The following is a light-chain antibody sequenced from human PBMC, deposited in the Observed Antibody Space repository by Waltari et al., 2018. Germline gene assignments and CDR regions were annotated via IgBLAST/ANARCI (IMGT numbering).Light chain of an antibody. CDR1: QNVRNSY. Sequence: EIVLTQSPGTLSLSPGERATLSCRASQNVRNSYLAWYQQKPGQAPRLHIYGASSRATGIPNRFSGTGSGTDFTLAISRLEPEDVAVYYCHQYGNSPRTFGQGTKVEIK. V-gene: IGKV3-20*01. CDR2: GAS. J-gene: IGKJ1*01. CDR3: HQYGNSPRT.